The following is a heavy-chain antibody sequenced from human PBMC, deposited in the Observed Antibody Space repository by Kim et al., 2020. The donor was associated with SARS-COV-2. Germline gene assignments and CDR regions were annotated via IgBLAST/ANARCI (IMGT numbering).Heavy chain of an antibody. J-gene: IGHJ4*02. CDR1: GGSISSYY. Sequence: SETLSLTCTVSGGSISSYYWSWIRQPPGKGLEWIGYIYYSGSTNYNPSLKSRVTISVDTSKNQFSLKLSSVTAADTAVYYCARGGSYGSGWYPVGYWGQGTLVTVSS. D-gene: IGHD6-19*01. V-gene: IGHV4-59*13. CDR3: ARGGSYGSGWYPVGY. CDR2: IYYSGST.